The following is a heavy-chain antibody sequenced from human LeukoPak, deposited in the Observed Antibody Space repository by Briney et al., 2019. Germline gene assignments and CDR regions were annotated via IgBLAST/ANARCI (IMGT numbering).Heavy chain of an antibody. CDR3: AREGLGFSGSGSYPAHY. J-gene: IGHJ4*02. CDR1: GGSISSGSFY. CDR2: IYTSGTT. V-gene: IGHV4-61*02. D-gene: IGHD3-10*01. Sequence: SETLSLTCIVSGGSISSGSFYWSWIRQAAAKGLEWIGRIYTSGTTNYNPSLKSRVTISLDTSKNRFSLELSSVTAADTAVYYCAREGLGFSGSGSYPAHYWGQGTLVTVSS.